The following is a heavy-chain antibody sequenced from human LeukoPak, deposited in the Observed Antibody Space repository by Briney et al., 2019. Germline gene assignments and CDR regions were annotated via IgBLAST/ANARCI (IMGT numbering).Heavy chain of an antibody. V-gene: IGHV1-18*01. CDR1: GGTFSSYA. J-gene: IGHJ6*03. CDR2: ISAYNGNT. D-gene: IGHD2-15*01. CDR3: ARDVLLYCSGGSCYSYYYYYYMDV. Sequence: ASVKVSCKASGGTFSSYAISWVRQAPGQGLEWMGWISAYNGNTNYAQKLQGRVTMTTDTSTSTAYMELRSLRSDDTAVYYCARDVLLYCSGGSCYSYYYYYYMDVWGKGTTVTVSS.